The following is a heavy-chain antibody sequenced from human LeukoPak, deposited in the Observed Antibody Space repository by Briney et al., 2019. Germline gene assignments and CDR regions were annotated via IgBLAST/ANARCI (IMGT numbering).Heavy chain of an antibody. D-gene: IGHD3-22*01. CDR2: IRAYNGNT. J-gene: IGHJ4*02. V-gene: IGHV1-18*01. CDR1: GYTFTSYG. CDR3: ARVVYYYDSSGYLPYPDY. Sequence: ASVKVSCKASGYTFTSYGISWVRQAPGQGLEWMGWIRAYNGNTNYAQKLQGRVTMTTDTSTSTAYMELRSLRSDDTAVYYCARVVYYYDSSGYLPYPDYWGQGTLVTVSS.